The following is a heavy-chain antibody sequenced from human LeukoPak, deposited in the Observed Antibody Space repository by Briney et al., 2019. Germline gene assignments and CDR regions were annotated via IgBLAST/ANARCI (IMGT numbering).Heavy chain of an antibody. CDR2: IYSGGST. CDR3: ARDAPFTGYHSSVTMRY. J-gene: IGHJ4*02. D-gene: IGHD3-22*01. CDR1: GFTVSSNC. Sequence: GGSLRLSCAASGFTVSSNCMSWVRQAPGKGLEWVSVIYSGGSTYYADSVKGRFTISRDNSKNTLYLQMNSLRAEDTAVYYCARDAPFTGYHSSVTMRYWGQGTLVTVSS. V-gene: IGHV3-66*01.